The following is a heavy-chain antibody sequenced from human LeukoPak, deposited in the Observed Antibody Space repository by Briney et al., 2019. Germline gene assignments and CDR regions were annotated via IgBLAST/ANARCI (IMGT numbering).Heavy chain of an antibody. CDR1: GYTFTSYG. CDR2: LNPNSGNT. Sequence: GASVKVSCKTSGYTFTSYGINWVRQATGQGLEWMGWLNPNSGNTGYAQKFQGRVTITRNTSINTAYMELCSLRSEDTAVYYCARMTVSGRDNWFDPWGQGTLVTVSS. V-gene: IGHV1-8*03. J-gene: IGHJ5*02. CDR3: ARMTVSGRDNWFDP. D-gene: IGHD6-19*01.